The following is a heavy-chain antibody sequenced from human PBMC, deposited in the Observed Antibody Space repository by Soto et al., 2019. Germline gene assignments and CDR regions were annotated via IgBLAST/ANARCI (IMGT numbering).Heavy chain of an antibody. J-gene: IGHJ4*02. CDR1: GHSMSNTDYF. Sequence: SETLSLTCTVSGHSMSNTDYFWGWIRQTPWSDMQWIGSLFYTGHTYYNQSLLSRVTISADTSKNKFFLRLTSVTAADTAVYYCARGSYYYDSSGYYHYWGQGTLVT. D-gene: IGHD3-22*01. V-gene: IGHV4-39*01. CDR3: ARGSYYYDSSGYYHY. CDR2: LFYTGHT.